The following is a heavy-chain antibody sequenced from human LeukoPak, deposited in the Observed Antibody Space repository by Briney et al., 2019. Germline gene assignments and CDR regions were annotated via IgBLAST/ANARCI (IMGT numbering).Heavy chain of an antibody. V-gene: IGHV3-48*04. J-gene: IGHJ4*02. Sequence: GGSLRLSCAASGFTFSRYSMNWVRQAPGKGLEWVSHISSGGTTIYYADSVKGRFTISRDNAKNSLYLQMNGLRAEDTAVYYCAKSFMDWGQGTLVTVSS. CDR3: AKSFMD. CDR2: ISSGGTTI. D-gene: IGHD3-10*01. CDR1: GFTFSRYS.